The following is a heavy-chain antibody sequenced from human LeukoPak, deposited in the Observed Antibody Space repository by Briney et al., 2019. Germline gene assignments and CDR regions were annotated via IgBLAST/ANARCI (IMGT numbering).Heavy chain of an antibody. V-gene: IGHV7-4-1*02. Sequence: ASVKVSCKASGYTFTSYAINWVRQAPGQGLEWMGWINTNTGNPTYAQGFTGRFVFSLDTSVSTAYLQISSLKAEDTAVYYCARALEVPMYSSGWYSFDYWGQGTLVTVSS. CDR1: GYTFTSYA. CDR3: ARALEVPMYSSGWYSFDY. J-gene: IGHJ4*02. D-gene: IGHD6-19*01. CDR2: INTNTGNP.